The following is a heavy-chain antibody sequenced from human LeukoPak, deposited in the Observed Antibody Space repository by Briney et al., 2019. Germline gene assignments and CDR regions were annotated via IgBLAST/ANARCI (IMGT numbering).Heavy chain of an antibody. CDR3: ARGEGLGTTNGGYYFAY. V-gene: IGHV3-7*01. J-gene: IGHJ4*02. CDR1: GFTFSNYW. D-gene: IGHD1-26*01. Sequence: GGSQRLSCATSGFTFSNYWMSWVRRAPGKGLEWVANIKQDGSDKYYVDSVKGRFTISRDNAKNSLYLQMNTLRAEDTAVYYCARGEGLGTTNGGYYFAYWGQGSLVIVSS. CDR2: IKQDGSDK.